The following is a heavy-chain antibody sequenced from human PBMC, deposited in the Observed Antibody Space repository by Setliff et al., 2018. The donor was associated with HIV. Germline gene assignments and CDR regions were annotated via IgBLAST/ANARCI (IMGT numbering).Heavy chain of an antibody. CDR3: ARDQTAMVTRYWYFDL. D-gene: IGHD5-18*01. Sequence: SETLSLTCTVSGGSISSSSYYWGWIRQPPGKGLEWIGSIYYSGSTYYNPSLRSRVTISVDTSKNQFSLKLSSVTAADTAVYYCARDQTAMVTRYWYFDLWGRGTVVTVSS. V-gene: IGHV4-39*07. J-gene: IGHJ2*01. CDR1: GGSISSSSYY. CDR2: IYYSGST.